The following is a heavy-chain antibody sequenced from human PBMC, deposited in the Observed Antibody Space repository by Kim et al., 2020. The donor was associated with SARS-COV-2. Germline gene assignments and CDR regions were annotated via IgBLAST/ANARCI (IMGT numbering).Heavy chain of an antibody. V-gene: IGHV1-18*01. Sequence: YAQKLQGRVTMTTDTSTRTAYMELRSLRSDDTAVYYCALIVGATFSDFDYWGQGTLVTVSS. CDR3: ALIVGATFSDFDY. D-gene: IGHD1-26*01. J-gene: IGHJ4*02.